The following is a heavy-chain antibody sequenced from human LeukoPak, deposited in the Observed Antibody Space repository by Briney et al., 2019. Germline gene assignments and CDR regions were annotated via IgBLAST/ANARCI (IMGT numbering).Heavy chain of an antibody. D-gene: IGHD4-23*01. V-gene: IGHV3-9*01. CDR1: GFTFDDYA. Sequence: SLRLSCAASGFTFDDYAMHWVRQSPGKGLEWVSGISWNSGTIVYADSVKGRFTISRDNAKNSLYLQMNSLGAEDTALYYCAKDTNGGNSYHYGMDVWGQGTTVTVSS. J-gene: IGHJ6*02. CDR3: AKDTNGGNSYHYGMDV. CDR2: ISWNSGTI.